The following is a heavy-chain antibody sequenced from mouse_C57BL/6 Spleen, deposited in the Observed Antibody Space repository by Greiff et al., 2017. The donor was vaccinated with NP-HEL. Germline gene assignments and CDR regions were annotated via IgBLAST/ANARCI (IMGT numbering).Heavy chain of an antibody. Sequence: EVKLVESGGGLVKPGGSLKLSCAASGFTFSSYAMSWVRQTPEKRLEWVATISDGGSYTYYPDNVKGRFTISRDNAKNNLYLQMSHLKSEDTAMYYCARAREQPRLRVYFDYWGQGTTLTVSS. J-gene: IGHJ2*01. CDR2: ISDGGSYT. CDR1: GFTFSSYA. CDR3: ARAREQPRLRVYFDY. D-gene: IGHD3-2*02. V-gene: IGHV5-4*03.